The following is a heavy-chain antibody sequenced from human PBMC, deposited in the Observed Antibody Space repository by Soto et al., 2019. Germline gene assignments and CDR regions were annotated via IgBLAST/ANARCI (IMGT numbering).Heavy chain of an antibody. CDR3: ARDWYYFDSSGYSKPVYYYYYGLDV. Sequence: ASVKVSCKASGYTSTDYYLHWVRQAPGQGLEWMGWINPNTGGTKYLQKFQGRVAMTRDTSISTAYMELSGLRSDDTAVYFCARDWYYFDSSGYSKPVYYYYYGLDVWGQGTTVTVSS. CDR2: INPNTGGT. V-gene: IGHV1-2*02. D-gene: IGHD3-22*01. J-gene: IGHJ6*02. CDR1: GYTSTDYY.